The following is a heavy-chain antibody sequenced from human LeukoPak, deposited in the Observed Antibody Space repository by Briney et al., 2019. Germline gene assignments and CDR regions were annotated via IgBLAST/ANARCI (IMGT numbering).Heavy chain of an antibody. V-gene: IGHV1-8*02. CDR3: ARDSGGSYYVLDY. Sequence: ASVKVSCKASGYTFTSYAMNWVRQAPGQGLEWMGWMNPNSGNTGYAQKFQGRVTMTRNTSISTAYMELSSLRSEDTAVYYCARDSGGSYYVLDYWGQGTLVTVSS. J-gene: IGHJ4*02. CDR1: GYTFTSYA. D-gene: IGHD1-26*01. CDR2: MNPNSGNT.